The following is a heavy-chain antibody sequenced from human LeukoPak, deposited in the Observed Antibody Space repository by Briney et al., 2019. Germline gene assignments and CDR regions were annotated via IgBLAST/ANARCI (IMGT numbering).Heavy chain of an antibody. CDR3: ARGRNDNGGMFFDS. J-gene: IGHJ4*02. V-gene: IGHV4-59*01. CDR2: ISYSGYT. D-gene: IGHD4-23*01. CDR1: GASIRSYY. Sequence: SETLSLTCTVSGASIRSYYWSWIRQAPGQGLEWVGFISYSGYTSYSPSLKSRVAISVDTSKCQFSLRLTSMTVADTAIYYCARGRNDNGGMFFDSWAQGTLVTVSS.